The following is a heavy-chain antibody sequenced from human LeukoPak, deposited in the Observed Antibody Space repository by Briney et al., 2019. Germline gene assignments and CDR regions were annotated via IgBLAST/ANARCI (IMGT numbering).Heavy chain of an antibody. CDR2: IYSTGST. CDR1: GDSISSYY. CDR3: ARDAVADYYFDH. D-gene: IGHD6-19*01. J-gene: IGHJ4*02. Sequence: SETLSLTCTVSGDSISSYYWTWIRQPAGKGLEWIGRIYSTGSTNYNLSLKSRVTISIDTSKNQLSLKLSSVTAADTAVCYCARDAVADYYFDHWGQGTLVTVSS. V-gene: IGHV4-4*07.